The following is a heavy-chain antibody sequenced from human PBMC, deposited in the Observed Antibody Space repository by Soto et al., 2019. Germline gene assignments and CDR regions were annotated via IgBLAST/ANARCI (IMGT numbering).Heavy chain of an antibody. D-gene: IGHD6-6*01. CDR3: ARDDRDSSSPDFDK. CDR1: DYSISRGNY. Sequence: SETLSLTFAVSDYSISRGNYWGWIRQPPGGGLEWIGSISHSGTSYSNPSLKRRVTISVDTSKNQFSLNLRSVTAADTAVYFCARDDRDSSSPDFDKWGQGTLVTVSS. CDR2: ISHSGTS. V-gene: IGHV4-38-2*02. J-gene: IGHJ4*02.